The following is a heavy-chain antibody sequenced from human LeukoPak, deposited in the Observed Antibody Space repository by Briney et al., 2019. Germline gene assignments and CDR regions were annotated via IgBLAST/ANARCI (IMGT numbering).Heavy chain of an antibody. D-gene: IGHD3-9*01. V-gene: IGHV3-23*01. CDR3: AKENVLRYFDWLLSEPPAHHWYFDL. J-gene: IGHJ2*01. CDR1: GFTFSSYA. Sequence: GGSLRLSCAASGFTFSSYAMSWVRQAPGKGLEWVSAISGSGGSTYYADSVKGRFTISRDNSKNTLYLQMNSLRAEDTAVYYCAKENVLRYFDWLLSEPPAHHWYFDLWGRGTLVTVSS. CDR2: ISGSGGST.